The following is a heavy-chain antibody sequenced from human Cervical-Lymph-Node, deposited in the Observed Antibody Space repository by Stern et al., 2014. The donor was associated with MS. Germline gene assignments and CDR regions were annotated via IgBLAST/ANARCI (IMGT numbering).Heavy chain of an antibody. CDR3: AHSRVKYCRGGTCYSSLFDY. CDR1: GFSVATAGVG. V-gene: IGHV2-5*02. D-gene: IGHD2-15*01. CDR2: IYWDDCK. J-gene: IGHJ4*02. Sequence: QVTLKESGPTLVKPTQTVTLTCTLSGFSVATAGVGVGWMRQPPGKALEWLAPIYWDDCKFYSPSLKNRLTIIKDTSKNQVVLTMTNVDPVDTATYYCAHSRVKYCRGGTCYSSLFDYWGQGTLVTVSS.